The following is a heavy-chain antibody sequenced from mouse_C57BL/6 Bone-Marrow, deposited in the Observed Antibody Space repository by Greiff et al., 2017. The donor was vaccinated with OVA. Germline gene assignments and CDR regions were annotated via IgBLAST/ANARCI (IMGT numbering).Heavy chain of an antibody. J-gene: IGHJ4*01. Sequence: VQLQQPGAELARPGASVKLSCKASGYTFTSYGIRWVKQRTVQGLEWIGEIYPRSGNTYYNEKFKGKATLTADKSSSTAYMELRSLTSEDYAVYVSARWGLRRGNYYAKGDWGKGATVTV. CDR3: ARWGLRRGNYYAKGD. CDR1: GYTFTSYG. V-gene: IGHV1-81*01. D-gene: IGHD2-4*01. CDR2: IYPRSGNT.